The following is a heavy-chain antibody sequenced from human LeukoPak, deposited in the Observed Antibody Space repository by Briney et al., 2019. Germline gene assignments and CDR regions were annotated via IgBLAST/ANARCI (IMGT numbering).Heavy chain of an antibody. J-gene: IGHJ6*03. CDR2: IHYSGST. Sequence: SETLSLTCAVSGGSINTGGYSWNWIRQPPGKGLEWIGYIHYSGSTYYHPSLKSRITLSVDTSKNQFSLKLSSVTAADTAVYYCARDIVATISPGDYYYYMDVWGKGATVTISS. V-gene: IGHV4-30-4*07. CDR1: GGSINTGGYS. CDR3: ARDIVATISPGDYYYYMDV. D-gene: IGHD5-12*01.